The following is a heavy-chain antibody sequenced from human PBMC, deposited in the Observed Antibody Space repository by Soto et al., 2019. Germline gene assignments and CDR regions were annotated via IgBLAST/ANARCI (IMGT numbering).Heavy chain of an antibody. CDR3: AKVFSPEGGNYFDH. CDR1: GFTLSSYA. J-gene: IGHJ4*02. CDR2: ISNSFSDGNT. Sequence: EVQLLESGGGLVQPGGSLRLSCAASGFTLSSYAMDWVRQAPGKGLEWVSAISNSFSDGNTHYADSVKGRFTISRDNDKNTVFLEMNSLRAEDTAVYYCAKVFSPEGGNYFDHWGQGTLVTVSS. V-gene: IGHV3-23*01.